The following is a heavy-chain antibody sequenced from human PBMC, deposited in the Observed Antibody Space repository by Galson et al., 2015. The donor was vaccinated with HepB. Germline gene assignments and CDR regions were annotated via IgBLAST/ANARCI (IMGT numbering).Heavy chain of an antibody. J-gene: IGHJ3*01. V-gene: IGHV4-59*01. D-gene: IGHD5/OR15-5a*01. Sequence: SETLSLTCTVSGDSISNYYWSWIRQPPGKGQEWIPYIHPIGSINYTPSLRIRVTISLNTPKNQISLTLNSVTAPDTAVYYCAVVSYDAFDVWGQGTMVTVSS. CDR1: GDSISNYY. CDR2: IHPIGSI. CDR3: AVVSYDAFDV.